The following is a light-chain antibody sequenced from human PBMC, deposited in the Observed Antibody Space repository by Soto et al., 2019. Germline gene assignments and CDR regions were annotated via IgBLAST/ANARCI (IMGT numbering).Light chain of an antibody. CDR1: QSVSSSY. Sequence: EIVLTQSPGTLSLSPGERATLSCRASQSVSSSYLAWYQQKPGQAPRLLIYGASNRATGIPDRFSGSRSGTDFTLTISRMEPEDFAVYYCQQYGGSPPLTFGGGTKVEIK. CDR3: QQYGGSPPLT. CDR2: GAS. V-gene: IGKV3-20*01. J-gene: IGKJ4*01.